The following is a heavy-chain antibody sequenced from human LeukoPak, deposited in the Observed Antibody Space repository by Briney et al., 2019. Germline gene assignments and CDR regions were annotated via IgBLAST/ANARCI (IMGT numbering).Heavy chain of an antibody. D-gene: IGHD4-23*01. V-gene: IGHV4-39*07. J-gene: IGHJ4*02. Sequence: SETLSLTCTVPGGSISSSSYYWGWIRQPPGKGLEWIGSIYYSGSTYYNPSLKSRVTISVDTSKNQLSLKLSSVTAADTAVYYCARRDGGNSGVNYWGQGTLVTVSS. CDR2: IYYSGST. CDR3: ARRDGGNSGVNY. CDR1: GGSISSSSYY.